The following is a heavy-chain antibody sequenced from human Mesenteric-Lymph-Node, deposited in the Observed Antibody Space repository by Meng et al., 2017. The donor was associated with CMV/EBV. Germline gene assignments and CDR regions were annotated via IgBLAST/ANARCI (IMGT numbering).Heavy chain of an antibody. J-gene: IGHJ4*02. CDR1: GGSFSGYY. Sequence: QWQLTQWGGGLLKPSEALSVTCAVYGGSFSGYYWNWIRQSPEKGLEWIGEINHSGSTTYNPSFTSRIIISVDTSTNQISLNMSSVTAADTAVYYCARGSSYDILTGYFDYWGQGALVTVSS. V-gene: IGHV4-34*01. D-gene: IGHD3-9*01. CDR3: ARGSSYDILTGYFDY. CDR2: INHSGST.